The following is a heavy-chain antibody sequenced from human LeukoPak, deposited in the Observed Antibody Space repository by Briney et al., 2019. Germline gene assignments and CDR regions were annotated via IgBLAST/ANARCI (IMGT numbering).Heavy chain of an antibody. J-gene: IGHJ6*02. CDR1: GFTFSSYC. D-gene: IGHD6-19*01. CDR3: AKDRVAAVAAYYYGMDV. V-gene: IGHV3-30*18. CDR2: ISYDGSNK. Sequence: ERSLRLSCAASGFTFSSYCMRWVRQAPGKGLEWVAVISYDGSNKYYADSVKGRFTISRDNSKNTLYLQMNSLRAEDTDVYYCAKDRVAAVAAYYYGMDVWGQGTTVTVSS.